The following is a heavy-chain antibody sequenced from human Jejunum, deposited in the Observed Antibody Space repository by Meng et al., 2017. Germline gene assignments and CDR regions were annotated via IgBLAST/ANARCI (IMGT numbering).Heavy chain of an antibody. D-gene: IGHD5-24*01. CDR2: ISGRGSII. V-gene: IGHV3-48*03. Sequence: GESLKISCAASGFIFTNYEMNWVRQAPGKGLEWVSYISGRGSIIYHADSVKGRFTISRDNAKNSLYLQMDSLRAEDTAVYYCARGGGYKSLFDYWGQGTRVTSAS. J-gene: IGHJ4*02. CDR1: GFIFTNYE. CDR3: ARGGGYKSLFDY.